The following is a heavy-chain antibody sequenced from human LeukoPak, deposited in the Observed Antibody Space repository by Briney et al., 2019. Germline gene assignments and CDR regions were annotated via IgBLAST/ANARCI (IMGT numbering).Heavy chain of an antibody. CDR1: GGTLNDYC. CDR3: ASPGGDAYFYGSGSHPRDY. CDR2: INHSGNT. J-gene: IGHJ4*02. Sequence: SETLSLICAVYGGTLNDYCWTWIRQPPGKGLEWIGEINHSGNTNYHPSLKSRITMSLDTSKNHFSLNLSSVTAADTAVYYCASPGGDAYFYGSGSHPRDYWGQGTLVTVSS. D-gene: IGHD3-10*01. V-gene: IGHV4-34*01.